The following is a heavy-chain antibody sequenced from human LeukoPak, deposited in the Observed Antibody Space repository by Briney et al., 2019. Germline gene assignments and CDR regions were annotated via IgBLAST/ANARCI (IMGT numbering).Heavy chain of an antibody. V-gene: IGHV3-23*01. D-gene: IGHD2-15*01. CDR1: GFTFSSYA. CDR3: AKLAGYCSGGSCYSGVLDY. Sequence: GGSLRLSCAASGFTFSSYAMSWVRQAPGKGLDWVSAISGSGGSTYYADSVKGRFTISRDNSKNTLYLQMNSLRAEDTAVYYCAKLAGYCSGGSCYSGVLDYWGQGTLVTVSS. CDR2: ISGSGGST. J-gene: IGHJ4*02.